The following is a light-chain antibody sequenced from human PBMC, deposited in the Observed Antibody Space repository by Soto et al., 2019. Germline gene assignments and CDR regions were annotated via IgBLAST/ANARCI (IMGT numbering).Light chain of an antibody. CDR1: SSDIGGYKY. J-gene: IGLJ1*01. Sequence: QSALTQPASVSGSPGQSITISCTGTSSDIGGYKYVSWYQQHPGKAPKLILYEVTNRPSGVSNRFSGFKSGNTASLTISGLQAEDEADYYCNSYTSSSALNVFGTGTKVTVL. CDR2: EVT. V-gene: IGLV2-14*01. CDR3: NSYTSSSALNV.